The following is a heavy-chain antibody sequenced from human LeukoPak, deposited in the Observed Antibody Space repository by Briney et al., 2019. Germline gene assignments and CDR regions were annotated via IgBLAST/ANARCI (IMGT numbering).Heavy chain of an antibody. CDR2: LSDSGGST. CDR1: GLTFSTYA. Sequence: GGSLRLSCAASGLTFSTYAMTWVRQAPGKGLEWVSTLSDSGGSTYYADSVKGRFTISRDNSKNTLYLEVNSLRAEDTAVYYCARDRQQLAHDYWGQGTLVTVSS. D-gene: IGHD6-13*01. J-gene: IGHJ4*02. CDR3: ARDRQQLAHDY. V-gene: IGHV3-23*01.